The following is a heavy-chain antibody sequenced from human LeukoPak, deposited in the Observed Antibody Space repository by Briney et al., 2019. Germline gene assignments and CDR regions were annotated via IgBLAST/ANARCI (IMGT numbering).Heavy chain of an antibody. Sequence: GGSLRLSCADSVFTFSSYAMSWVRQAPGKGLEWVSAISGSGGSTYYADSVKGRFTISRDNSKNTLYLQMNSLRAEDTAVYYCAKRGLGSTPFDPWGQGTLVTVSS. CDR3: AKRGLGSTPFDP. D-gene: IGHD3-22*01. CDR2: ISGSGGST. J-gene: IGHJ5*02. V-gene: IGHV3-23*01. CDR1: VFTFSSYA.